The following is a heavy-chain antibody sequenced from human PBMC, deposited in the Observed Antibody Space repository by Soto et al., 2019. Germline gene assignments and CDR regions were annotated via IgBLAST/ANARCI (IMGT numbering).Heavy chain of an antibody. J-gene: IGHJ4*02. V-gene: IGHV1-46*01. D-gene: IGHD3-10*01. CDR3: ARDYLSNKLSLSYFDF. CDR2: INPSGGSA. Sequence: QVQLVQSGAEVTRPGASVKVSCKASGYSFISHYIHWVRQAPGQGLEWMGFINPSGGSATLAQKFQGRVTMTRDTSTSTVYMELTILRSEDSAVYFCARDYLSNKLSLSYFDFWGQGTLVTVSS. CDR1: GYSFISHY.